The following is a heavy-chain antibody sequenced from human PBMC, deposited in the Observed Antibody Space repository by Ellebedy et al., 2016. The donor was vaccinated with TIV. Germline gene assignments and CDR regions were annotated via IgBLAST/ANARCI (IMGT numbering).Heavy chain of an antibody. J-gene: IGHJ3*02. Sequence: GGSLRLSXAASGFTFSSYSMNWVRQAPGKGLEWVSYISSGSGTIYYADSVKGRFTISRDNAKNSLYLQMNSLRDEDTAVYYCARAQQMVNHDPFDIWGQGTMVTVSS. D-gene: IGHD6-13*01. CDR1: GFTFSSYS. V-gene: IGHV3-48*02. CDR3: ARAQQMVNHDPFDI. CDR2: ISSGSGTI.